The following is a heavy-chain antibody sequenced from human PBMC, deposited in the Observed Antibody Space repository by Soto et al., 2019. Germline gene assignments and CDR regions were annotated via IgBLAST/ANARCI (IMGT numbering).Heavy chain of an antibody. D-gene: IGHD1-1*01. J-gene: IGHJ4*02. CDR2: IYYSGST. CDR3: GRHGLYGYNDY. CDR1: GGSISSYY. Sequence: SETLSLTCAVYGGSISSYYWSWIRQPPGKGLEWIGYIYYSGSTNYNPSLKSRVTISVDTSKNQFSLKLSSVTAADTAVYYCGRHGLYGYNDYWGQGTLVTVSS. V-gene: IGHV4-59*08.